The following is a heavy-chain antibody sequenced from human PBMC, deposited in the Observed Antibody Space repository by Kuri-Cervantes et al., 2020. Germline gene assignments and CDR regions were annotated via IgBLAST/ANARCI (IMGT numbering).Heavy chain of an antibody. CDR3: ARYFAFEYFDY. CDR2: ISGSGGST. V-gene: IGHV3-23*01. J-gene: IGHJ4*02. Sequence: GESLKISCAASGFTFSSYAMSWVRQAPGKGLEWVSAISGSGGSTYYADSVKGRSTISRDNAKNSLYLQMNSLRAEDTAVYYCARYFAFEYFDYWGQGTLVTVSS. CDR1: GFTFSSYA. D-gene: IGHD3-9*01.